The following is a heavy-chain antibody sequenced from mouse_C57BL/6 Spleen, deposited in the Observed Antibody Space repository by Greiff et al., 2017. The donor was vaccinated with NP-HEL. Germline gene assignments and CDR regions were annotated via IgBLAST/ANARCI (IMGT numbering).Heavy chain of an antibody. J-gene: IGHJ3*01. Sequence: EVQGVESGAGLVRPGGSLKLSCAASGFTFSSYAMSWVRQTPEKRLEWVAYISSGGDYIYYADTVKGRFTISRDNARNTLYLQMSSLKSEDTAMYYCTRDYYGSSYPFAYWGQGTLVTVSA. CDR2: ISSGGDYI. CDR3: TRDYYGSSYPFAY. CDR1: GFTFSSYA. V-gene: IGHV5-9-1*02. D-gene: IGHD1-1*01.